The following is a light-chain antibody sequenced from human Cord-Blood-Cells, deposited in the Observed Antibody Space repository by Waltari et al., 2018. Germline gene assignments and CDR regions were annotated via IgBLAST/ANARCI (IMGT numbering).Light chain of an antibody. Sequence: DIQMTQSPSSLSASVGDRVTITCRASQSISSYLNLYQQKPGKAPKLLIYAASSLQSGVPSRFSGSGSGTDFTLTISSLQPEDFATYYCQQSYSTPLVTFGPGTKVDIK. V-gene: IGKV1-39*01. CDR2: AAS. J-gene: IGKJ3*01. CDR3: QQSYSTPLVT. CDR1: QSISSY.